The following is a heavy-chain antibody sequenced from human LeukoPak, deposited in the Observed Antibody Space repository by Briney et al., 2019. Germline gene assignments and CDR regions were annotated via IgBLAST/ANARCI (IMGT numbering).Heavy chain of an antibody. Sequence: GGSLRLSCAASGFTVSSNYMSWVRQAPGRGLEWVSVIYSGGSTYYADSVKGRFTISRDNSKNTLYLQMNSLRVEDTAVYYCAREVSSSWYFDYWGQGTLVTVSS. CDR3: AREVSSSWYFDY. J-gene: IGHJ4*02. CDR1: GFTVSSNY. V-gene: IGHV3-53*01. D-gene: IGHD6-13*01. CDR2: IYSGGST.